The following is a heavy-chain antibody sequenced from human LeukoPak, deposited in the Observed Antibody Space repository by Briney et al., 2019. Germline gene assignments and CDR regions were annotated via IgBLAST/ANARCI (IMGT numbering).Heavy chain of an antibody. CDR2: ISFDGSTK. CDR3: ARGGHYYYYYMDV. D-gene: IGHD3-10*01. Sequence: GGSLRLSCAASGFTFSSYGMHWVRQTPGKGLEWVAGISFDGSTKYYADSVKGRFTISRDNSKNTLYLQMNSLRGEDTAVCYCARGGHYYYYYMDVWGKGTTVTVSS. J-gene: IGHJ6*03. V-gene: IGHV3-30*19. CDR1: GFTFSSYG.